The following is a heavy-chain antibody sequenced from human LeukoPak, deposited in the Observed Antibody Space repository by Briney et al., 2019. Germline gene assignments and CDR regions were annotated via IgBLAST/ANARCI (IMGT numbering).Heavy chain of an antibody. J-gene: IGHJ4*02. CDR1: GGSVSSNSAA. Sequence: SQTLSLTCAISGGSVSSNSAAWNWVRQSPTRCLEWQGRTYYRSKWYNDYAASVKSRITINPDTSKNQFSLQLNSVSPEDTAVYYCARVQNWTFDHWGQGSLVTVSA. V-gene: IGHV6-1*01. CDR3: ARVQNWTFDH. CDR2: TYYRSKWYN. D-gene: IGHD1-1*01.